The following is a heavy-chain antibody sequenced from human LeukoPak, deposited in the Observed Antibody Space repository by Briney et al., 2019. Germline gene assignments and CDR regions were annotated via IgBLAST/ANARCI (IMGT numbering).Heavy chain of an antibody. J-gene: IGHJ4*02. D-gene: IGHD3-10*01. V-gene: IGHV1-2*02. CDR2: INPNSGGT. CDR1: GYTFTGYY. Sequence: ASVKVSFKSSGYTFTGYYMHWERQAPGQGLEWMGWINPNSGGTNYAQKFQGRATMTRDTCISTAYMELSRLRSDDTAVHYCARSTYYYGSGSPYYFDYWGQETLVTVSS. CDR3: ARSTYYYGSGSPYYFDY.